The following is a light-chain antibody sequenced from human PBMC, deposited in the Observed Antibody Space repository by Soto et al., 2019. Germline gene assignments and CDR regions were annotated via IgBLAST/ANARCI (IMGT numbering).Light chain of an antibody. J-gene: IGLJ2*01. CDR3: QSHDSSLSAVV. CDR1: NSNIGAGFD. Sequence: QSALTQPPSVSGAPGQRVTISCTGSNSNIGAGFDVHWYQQLPGTAPKLLIHSNSNRPSGVPDRFSGSKSGTSASLAITGLQAEDEADYYCQSHDSSLSAVVFGGGTKLTVL. CDR2: SNS. V-gene: IGLV1-40*01.